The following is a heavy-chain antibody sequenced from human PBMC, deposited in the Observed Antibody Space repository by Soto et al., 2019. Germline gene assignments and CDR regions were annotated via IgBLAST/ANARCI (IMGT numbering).Heavy chain of an antibody. CDR2: ISYDGSNK. D-gene: IGHD4-17*01. V-gene: IGHV3-30*18. Sequence: PGGSLRLSCAASGFTFSSYGMHWVRQAPGKGLEWVAVISYDGSNKYYADSVKGRFTISRDNSKNTLYLQMNSLRAEDTAVYYCAKDLTTVTTLDYWGHGTLVTVSS. CDR1: GFTFSSYG. CDR3: AKDLTTVTTLDY. J-gene: IGHJ4*01.